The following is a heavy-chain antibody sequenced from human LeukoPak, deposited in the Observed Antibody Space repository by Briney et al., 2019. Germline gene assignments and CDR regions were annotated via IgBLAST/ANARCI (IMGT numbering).Heavy chain of an antibody. CDR1: GGSISSYY. CDR3: ARGYQLLYGNWFDP. V-gene: IGHV4-4*07. D-gene: IGHD2-2*02. CDR2: IYTSGST. J-gene: IGHJ5*02. Sequence: SETLSLTCTVSGGSISSYYWSWIRQPAGKGLEWIGRIYTSGSTNYNPSLKSRVTMSVDTSKNQFSLKLSSVTAADTAAYYCARGYQLLYGNWFDPWGQGTLVTVSS.